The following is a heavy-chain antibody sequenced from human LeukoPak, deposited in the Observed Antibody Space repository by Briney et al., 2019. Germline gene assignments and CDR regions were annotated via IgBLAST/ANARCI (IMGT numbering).Heavy chain of an antibody. CDR3: ARVHYDDYFDY. CDR1: GGSFSGYY. CDR2: INHSGST. J-gene: IGHJ4*02. V-gene: IGHV4-34*01. D-gene: IGHD3-22*01. Sequence: SETLSLTCAVHGGSFSGYYWSWIRQPPGKGLEWIGEINHSGSTNYNPSLKSRVTISVDTSKNQFSLKLSSVTAADTAVYYCARVHYDDYFDYWGQGTLVTVSS.